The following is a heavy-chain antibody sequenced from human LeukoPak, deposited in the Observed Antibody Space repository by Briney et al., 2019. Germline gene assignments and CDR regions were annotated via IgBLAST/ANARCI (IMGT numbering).Heavy chain of an antibody. V-gene: IGHV3-7*01. CDR3: ARDSSPTVTTTDDY. CDR2: IKPDGSER. D-gene: IGHD4-17*01. Sequence: GGSLRLSCITSGFTFSSYWMSWVRQAPGKGLEWAANIKPDGSERYYVDSVKGRFTISRDNAKNSLYLQMNSLRAEDTAVYYCARDSSPTVTTTDDYWGQGTLVTVSS. J-gene: IGHJ4*02. CDR1: GFTFSSYW.